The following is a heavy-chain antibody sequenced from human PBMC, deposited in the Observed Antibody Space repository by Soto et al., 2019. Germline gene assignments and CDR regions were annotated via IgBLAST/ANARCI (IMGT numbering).Heavy chain of an antibody. CDR2: IYSGGST. CDR1: GFTVSSNY. D-gene: IGHD3-10*01. J-gene: IGHJ4*02. Sequence: EVQLVESGGGLVQPGGSLRLSCAASGFTVSSNYMSWVRQAPGKGLEWVSVIYSGGSTYYADSVKGRFTISRDNSKNTLYLQMNSLRAEDTAVYYCAIQARGIGELSVYWGQGTLVTVSS. V-gene: IGHV3-66*01. CDR3: AIQARGIGELSVY.